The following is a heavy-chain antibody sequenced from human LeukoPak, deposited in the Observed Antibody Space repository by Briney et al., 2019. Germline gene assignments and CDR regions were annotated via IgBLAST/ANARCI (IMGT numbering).Heavy chain of an antibody. CDR2: ISSNGGST. J-gene: IGHJ6*03. Sequence: GGSLRLSCAASGFTFSSYAMHWVRQAPGKGLEYVSAISSNGGSTYYANSVKGRFTISRDNSKNTLYLQMGSLRAEDTAVYYCAKDRMSGYYYYMDVWGKGTTVTVSS. CDR3: AKDRMSGYYYYMDV. V-gene: IGHV3-64*01. D-gene: IGHD3-10*01. CDR1: GFTFSSYA.